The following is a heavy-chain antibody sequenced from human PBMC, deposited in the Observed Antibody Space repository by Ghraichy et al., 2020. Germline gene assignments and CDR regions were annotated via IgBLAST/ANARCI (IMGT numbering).Heavy chain of an antibody. CDR1: GFSISSGHY. CDR2: IHHSGST. CDR3: ARLSRTGWYAYFDS. Sequence: SETLSLTCTVSGFSISSGHYWGWIRQPPGTGLEWIATIHHSGSTYYKPSLKSRVTISVDTSKNQLSLKLSSVTAADTAVYYCARLSRTGWYAYFDSWGQGTLVTVSS. V-gene: IGHV4-38-2*02. D-gene: IGHD6-19*01. J-gene: IGHJ4*02.